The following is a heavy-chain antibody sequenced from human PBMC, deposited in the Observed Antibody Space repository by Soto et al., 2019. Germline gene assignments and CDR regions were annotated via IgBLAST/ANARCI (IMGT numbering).Heavy chain of an antibody. CDR1: GFTFSSYA. D-gene: IGHD4-17*01. Sequence: EVQLLESGGGLVQPGGSLRLSCAASGFTFSSYAMSWVRQAPGKGLEWVSAISGSGGSTYYADSVKGRFTISRDNSKNTLYLQMNSLRAEDTAVYYCVKDKVYGDYGIHDYWGQGTLVTVSS. CDR3: VKDKVYGDYGIHDY. CDR2: ISGSGGST. J-gene: IGHJ4*02. V-gene: IGHV3-23*01.